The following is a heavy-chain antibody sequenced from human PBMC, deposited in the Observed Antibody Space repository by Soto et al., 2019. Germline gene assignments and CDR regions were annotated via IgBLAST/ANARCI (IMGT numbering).Heavy chain of an antibody. V-gene: IGHV3-30-3*01. CDR3: ANLWFGEFKLRHGAFDI. CDR2: ISYDGSNK. CDR1: GFTFSSYA. Sequence: GGSLRLSCAASGFTFSSYAMHWVRQAPGKGLEWVAVISYDGSNKYYADSVKGRFTISRDNSKNTLYLQMNSLRAEDTAVYYCANLWFGEFKLRHGAFDIWGQGTMVTVSS. J-gene: IGHJ3*02. D-gene: IGHD3-10*01.